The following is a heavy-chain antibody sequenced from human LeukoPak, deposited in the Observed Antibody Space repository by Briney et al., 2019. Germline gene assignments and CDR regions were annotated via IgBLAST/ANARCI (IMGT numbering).Heavy chain of an antibody. D-gene: IGHD2-2*01. J-gene: IGHJ3*02. V-gene: IGHV3-21*01. CDR3: ARERTLMAFDI. CDR2: ISSSSSYI. CDR1: GFTFSSYS. Sequence: GGSLRLSCAASGFTFSSYSMNWVRQAPGKGLEWVSSISSSSSYIYYAGSVKGRFTISRDNAKNSLYLQMNSLRAEDTAVYYCARERTLMAFDIWGQGTMVTVSS.